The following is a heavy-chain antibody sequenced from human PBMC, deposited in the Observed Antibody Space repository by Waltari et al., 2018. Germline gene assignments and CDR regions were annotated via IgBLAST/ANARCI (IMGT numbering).Heavy chain of an antibody. V-gene: IGHV1-24*01. D-gene: IGHD1-1*01. CDR3: ARSAGYNTSEGWYFDL. Sequence: VQLVQSGAEVKKPGASVTVSCNVSGSTLPELSMHWVRQAPGKGLEWMGGFDPEDGETIYAQKVQGRVTMTEDTSTDTADMELSSLRSEDIAMYYCARSAGYNTSEGWYFDLWGRGTLVTVSS. CDR1: GSTLPELS. J-gene: IGHJ2*01. CDR2: FDPEDGET.